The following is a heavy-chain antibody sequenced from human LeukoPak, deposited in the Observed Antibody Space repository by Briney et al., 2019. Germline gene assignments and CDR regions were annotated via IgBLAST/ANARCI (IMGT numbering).Heavy chain of an antibody. V-gene: IGHV3-48*02. J-gene: IGHJ4*02. CDR1: GFSFSTYT. Sequence: GGSLRLSCAASGFSFSTYTMNWVRQAPGKGLDWVSYISSSSSTIYYADSVKGRFTISRDNANNSLYLQMDSLRDEDTAVYYCARARRYRSSWYHDYWGQGSLVTVSS. D-gene: IGHD6-13*01. CDR2: ISSSSSTI. CDR3: ARARRYRSSWYHDY.